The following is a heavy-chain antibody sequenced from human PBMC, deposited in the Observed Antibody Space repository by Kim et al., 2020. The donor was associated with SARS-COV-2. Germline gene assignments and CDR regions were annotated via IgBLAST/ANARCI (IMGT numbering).Heavy chain of an antibody. CDR3: ARLKYSSGWSTWNWFDP. CDR1: GGSFSGYY. V-gene: IGHV4-34*01. J-gene: IGHJ5*02. CDR2: INHSGST. D-gene: IGHD6-19*01. Sequence: SETLSLTCAVYGGSFSGYYWSWIRQPPGKGLEWIGEINHSGSTNYNPSLKSRVTISVDTSKNQFSLKLSSVTAADTAVYYCARLKYSSGWSTWNWFDPWGQGTLVTVSS.